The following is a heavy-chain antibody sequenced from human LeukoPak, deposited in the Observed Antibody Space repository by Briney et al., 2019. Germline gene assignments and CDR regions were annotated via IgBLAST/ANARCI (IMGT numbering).Heavy chain of an antibody. D-gene: IGHD6-13*01. CDR3: ARDAEQQVYYYGMDV. CDR1: GGTFSSYA. CDR2: IIPILGIA. V-gene: IGHV1-69*04. Sequence: ASVKVSCKASGGTFSSYAISWVRQAPGQGLEWMGRIIPILGIANYAQKFQGGVTITADKSTSTAYMELSSLRSEDTAVYYCARDAEQQVYYYGMDVWGQGTTVTVSS. J-gene: IGHJ6*02.